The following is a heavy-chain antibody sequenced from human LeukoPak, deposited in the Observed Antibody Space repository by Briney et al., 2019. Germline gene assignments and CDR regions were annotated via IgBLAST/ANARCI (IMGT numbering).Heavy chain of an antibody. CDR2: ISYIGST. Sequence: SETLSLTCTLSGGSISSHYWTWIRQVPGKGLEWIGYISYIGSTNYNPSLKSRVTISVDTSKKQFSLKLSSVTAADTAVYYCAGDLITVTTGFDIWGQGTMVTVSS. CDR1: GGSISSHY. J-gene: IGHJ3*02. CDR3: AGDLITVTTGFDI. V-gene: IGHV4-59*11. D-gene: IGHD4-17*01.